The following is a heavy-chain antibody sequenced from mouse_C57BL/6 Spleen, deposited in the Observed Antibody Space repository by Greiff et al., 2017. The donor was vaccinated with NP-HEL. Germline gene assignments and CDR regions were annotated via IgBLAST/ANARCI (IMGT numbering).Heavy chain of an antibody. Sequence: QVQLQQSGAELVKPGASVKISCKASGYAFNSYWMNWVKQRPGKGLEWIGQIYPGDGDTNYNGKFKGKATLTADKSSSTAYMQLSSLTSEDSAVYFCARSPSYYAMDYWGQGTSVTVSS. CDR3: ARSPSYYAMDY. J-gene: IGHJ4*01. CDR1: GYAFNSYW. CDR2: IYPGDGDT. V-gene: IGHV1-80*01.